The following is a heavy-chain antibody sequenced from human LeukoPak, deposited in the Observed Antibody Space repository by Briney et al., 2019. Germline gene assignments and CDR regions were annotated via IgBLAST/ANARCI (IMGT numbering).Heavy chain of an antibody. V-gene: IGHV3-23*01. CDR3: ARRSTSGSYWGDFDH. CDR2: ISGSGGAT. J-gene: IGHJ4*02. D-gene: IGHD1-26*01. CDR1: GFTFSTFV. Sequence: GGSLRLSCAVSGFTFSTFVMTWVRRAPGKGLEGGSAISGSGGATYYADTEKGRFTISRDNSKNTLYLQMNGLRVEDTAVYYCARRSTSGSYWGDFDHWGQGTLVTVSS.